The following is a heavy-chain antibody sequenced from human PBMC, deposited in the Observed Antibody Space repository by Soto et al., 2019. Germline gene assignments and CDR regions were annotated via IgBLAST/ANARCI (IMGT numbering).Heavy chain of an antibody. J-gene: IGHJ4*02. CDR3: VKGPQYSGYDSYFDY. D-gene: IGHD5-12*01. V-gene: IGHV3-9*01. CDR1: GLTFDDYA. CDR2: ISWKSGSI. Sequence: EVQLVESGGGLVQPGRSLRLSCAASGLTFDDYAMHWVRQAPGKGLEWVSGISWKSGSIGYADSVKGRFTISRDNAKNSLYLQMNSLRAEDTAFYYCVKGPQYSGYDSYFDYWGQGTLVTVSS.